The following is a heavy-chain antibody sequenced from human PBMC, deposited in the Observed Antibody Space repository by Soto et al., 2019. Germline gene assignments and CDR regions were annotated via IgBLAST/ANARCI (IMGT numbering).Heavy chain of an antibody. CDR2: IYYTGST. Sequence: QVQLQESGPGLVKPSETLSLTCTVSGGSISSYYWTWIRQPPGKGLEWIGYIYYTGSTNYNPSLKRRVTLSVDTSKNQLSLELSSVSAADTAVYYCARGHSSAWYYFDYWGQGTLVTVSS. V-gene: IGHV4-59*01. CDR3: ARGHSSAWYYFDY. D-gene: IGHD6-19*01. CDR1: GGSISSYY. J-gene: IGHJ4*02.